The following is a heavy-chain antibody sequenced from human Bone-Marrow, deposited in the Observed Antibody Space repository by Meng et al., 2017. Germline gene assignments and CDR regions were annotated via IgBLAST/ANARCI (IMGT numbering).Heavy chain of an antibody. D-gene: IGHD2-15*01. Sequence: SVKVSCKASGGTFSSYAISWVRQAPGQGLEWMGGIIPIFGTANYAQKFQGRVTITADESTSTAYMELSSLRSEDTAVYYCARGYCSGGSCYRLIYYYYHGMDVWGQGTTVTVSS. CDR1: GGTFSSYA. V-gene: IGHV1-69*13. CDR3: ARGYCSGGSCYRLIYYYYHGMDV. CDR2: IIPIFGTA. J-gene: IGHJ6*02.